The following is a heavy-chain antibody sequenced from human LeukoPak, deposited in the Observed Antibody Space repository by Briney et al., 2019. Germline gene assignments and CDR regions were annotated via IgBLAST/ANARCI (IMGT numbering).Heavy chain of an antibody. D-gene: IGHD2/OR15-2a*01. CDR1: GYTFISFG. Sequence: ASVRVSCKASGYTFISFGISWVRQAPGQGLEWMGWISAHNGNSDYAQKLQGRVTMTTDTFTSTAYMDLRSLRSDDTAVYYCVRDLGSRPLIIFFDYWGQGTLVTVSS. CDR3: VRDLGSRPLIIFFDY. CDR2: ISAHNGNS. V-gene: IGHV1-18*01. J-gene: IGHJ4*02.